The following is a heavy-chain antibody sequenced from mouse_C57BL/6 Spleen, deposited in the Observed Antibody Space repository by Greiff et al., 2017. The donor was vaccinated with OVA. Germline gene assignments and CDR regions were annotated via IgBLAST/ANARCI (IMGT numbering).Heavy chain of an antibody. CDR2: IHPNSGST. CDR3: ASNDYYGSSDYFDY. J-gene: IGHJ2*01. D-gene: IGHD1-1*01. CDR1: GYTFTSYW. V-gene: IGHV1-64*01. Sequence: VQLQQPGAELVKPGASVKLSCKASGYTFTSYWMHWVKQRPGQGLEWIGMIHPNSGSTNYNEKFKSKATLTVDKSSSTAYMQLSSLTSEDSAVYYCASNDYYGSSDYFDYWGQGTTLTDSS.